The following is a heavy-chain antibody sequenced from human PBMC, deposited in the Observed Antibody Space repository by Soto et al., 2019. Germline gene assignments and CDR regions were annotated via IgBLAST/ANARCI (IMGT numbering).Heavy chain of an antibody. V-gene: IGHV3-23*01. J-gene: IGHJ5*02. CDR1: GFTFSSYA. CDR3: AKDTQTSSGWLRNWFDP. Sequence: PGGSLRLSCAASGFTFSSYAMSWVRHAPGKGLEWASAISCSGGSTYYTDSVKSRFTISRDNSKNTLYLQINILRAEDTAVVYRAKDTQTSSGWLRNWFDPWGQGTLVTVSS. D-gene: IGHD6-19*01. CDR2: ISCSGGST.